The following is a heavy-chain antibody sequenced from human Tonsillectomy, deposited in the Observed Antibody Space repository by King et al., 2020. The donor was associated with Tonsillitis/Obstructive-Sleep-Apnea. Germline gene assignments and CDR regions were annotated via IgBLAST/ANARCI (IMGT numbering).Heavy chain of an antibody. CDR2: IKSKTDGGTT. CDR1: GFTFKDAW. Sequence: VQLVESGGGLVEPGGSLTISCTASGFTFKDAWMNWVRQAPGQGLEWVGRIKSKTDGGTTNYAAPVKGRFTISRDDSNNTLFLLMNSLKTEDTAVYYCTAKPASTVTNWGPGTLVTVSS. D-gene: IGHD4-17*01. V-gene: IGHV3-15*07. CDR3: TAKPASTVTN. J-gene: IGHJ4*01.